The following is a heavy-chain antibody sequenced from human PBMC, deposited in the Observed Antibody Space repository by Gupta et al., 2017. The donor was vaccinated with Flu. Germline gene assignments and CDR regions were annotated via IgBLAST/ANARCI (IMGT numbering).Heavy chain of an antibody. J-gene: IGHJ6*02. V-gene: IGHV4-39*02. Sequence: YYWAWIRQPPGEGLEWIGSVFHSGMTYYTPSLRSRLTMSVDVSKNQFSLKLSSVTAADTAVYYCARESNSNLNYVYSGMEVWGQGAT. CDR3: ARESNSNLNYVYSGMEV. CDR2: VFHSGMT. D-gene: IGHD7-27*01. CDR1: YY.